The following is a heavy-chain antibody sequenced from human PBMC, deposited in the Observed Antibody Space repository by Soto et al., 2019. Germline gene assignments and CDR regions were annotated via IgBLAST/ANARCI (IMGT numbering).Heavy chain of an antibody. CDR2: IKQGGREK. CDR1: GFTFRSFW. J-gene: IGHJ4*02. CDR3: ARVSGTGTTFDFDS. V-gene: IGHV3-7*01. Sequence: EVQLVESGGGLVQPGGSLRLSCAASGFTFRSFWMSWVRQAPGKGLEWVANIKQGGREKYYVDSVKGRFTISRDNAKNSLYLQMNSLRAEDTDVYYCARVSGTGTTFDFDSWGQGILVTVSS. D-gene: IGHD1-7*01.